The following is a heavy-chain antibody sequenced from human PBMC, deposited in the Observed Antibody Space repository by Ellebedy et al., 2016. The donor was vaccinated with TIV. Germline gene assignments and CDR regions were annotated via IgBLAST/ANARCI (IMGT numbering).Heavy chain of an antibody. D-gene: IGHD2-2*01. V-gene: IGHV4-59*13. CDR1: GGCFNSYY. J-gene: IGHJ4*02. Sequence: SETLSLXXSVSGGCFNSYYLTWIRQPPGKGLEWIGHFTHIGTTNYNPSLQSRVAISLDSSKTQFSLELNSVTAADTAVYFCARSCSPSCWECLEYWGQGVLVTVSS. CDR2: FTHIGTT. CDR3: ARSCSPSCWECLEY.